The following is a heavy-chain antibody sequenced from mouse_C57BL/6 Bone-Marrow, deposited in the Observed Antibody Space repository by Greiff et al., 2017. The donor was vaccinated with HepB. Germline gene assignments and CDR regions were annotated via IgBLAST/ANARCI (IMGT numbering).Heavy chain of an antibody. V-gene: IGHV1-81*01. CDR1: GYTFTSYG. J-gene: IGHJ2*01. CDR3: ARWGPYYYGSSCDYFDY. D-gene: IGHD1-1*01. CDR2: IYPRSGNP. Sequence: QVQLKESGAELARPGASVKLSCKASGYTFTSYGISWVKQRTGQGLEWIGEIYPRSGNPYYNEKFKGKATLTADKSSSTAYMELRSLTSEDSAVYFCARWGPYYYGSSCDYFDYWGQGTTLTVSS.